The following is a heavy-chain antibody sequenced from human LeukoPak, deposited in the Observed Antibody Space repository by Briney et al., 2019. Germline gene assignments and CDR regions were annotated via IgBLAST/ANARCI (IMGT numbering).Heavy chain of an antibody. CDR2: IYYSGST. D-gene: IGHD3-9*01. CDR3: ARHGGDILTYFDY. V-gene: IGHV4-39*07. J-gene: IGHJ4*02. Sequence: PSETLSLTCTVSGGSISSSNYYWGWIRQPPGKGLEWIGIIYYSGSTYYNPSLKSRVTISVDTSKNQFSLNLSSVTAADTAFYYCARHGGDILTYFDYWGQGTLVTVSS. CDR1: GGSISSSNYY.